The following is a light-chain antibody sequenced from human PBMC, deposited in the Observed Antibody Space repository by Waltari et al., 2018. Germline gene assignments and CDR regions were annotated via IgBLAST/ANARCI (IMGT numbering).Light chain of an antibody. CDR1: QSVSSNY. J-gene: IGKJ1*01. CDR2: GAS. Sequence: EIVLTQSPGTLSFSPGERATLSCRATQSVSSNYLAWYQQKPGQAPRLLIYGASSRATGIPDRFSGSGSGTDFTLTISRLEPEDFAVYYCQQYNNWPRGFGQGTKVEIK. CDR3: QQYNNWPRG. V-gene: IGKV3-20*01.